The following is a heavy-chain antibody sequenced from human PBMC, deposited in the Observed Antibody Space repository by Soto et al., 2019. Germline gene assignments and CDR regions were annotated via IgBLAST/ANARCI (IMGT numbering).Heavy chain of an antibody. V-gene: IGHV4-4*07. Sequence: SETLSLTCTVSGGSISSYYWSWIRQPAGKGLEWIGRIYTSGSTNYNPSLKSRVTMSVDTSKNQFSLKLSSVTAADTAVYYCARGGAVGYSGYDYYYYYGMDVWGQGTTVTVSS. CDR1: GGSISSYY. CDR2: IYTSGST. CDR3: ARGGAVGYSGYDYYYYYGMDV. J-gene: IGHJ6*02. D-gene: IGHD5-12*01.